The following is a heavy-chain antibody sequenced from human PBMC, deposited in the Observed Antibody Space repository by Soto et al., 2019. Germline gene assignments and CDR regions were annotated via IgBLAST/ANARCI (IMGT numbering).Heavy chain of an antibody. CDR1: GFTFSDYW. Sequence: EVQLVESGGGLVQPGGSLRLSCAASGFTFSDYWMNWLRQAPGKGLEWMANIKEDGSEKYYVDSVRGRFIISRDNAKNSLYLQMNSLRAEDTAVYYCARGTVTPGLDYWGQGTLVTVSS. D-gene: IGHD4-17*01. CDR2: IKEDGSEK. J-gene: IGHJ4*02. CDR3: ARGTVTPGLDY. V-gene: IGHV3-7*04.